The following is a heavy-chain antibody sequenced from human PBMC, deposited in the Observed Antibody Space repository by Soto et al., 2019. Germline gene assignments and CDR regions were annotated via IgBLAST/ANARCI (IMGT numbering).Heavy chain of an antibody. CDR1: GYSFTSYW. Sequence: RGESLKISCKGSGYSFTSYWISWVRQMPGKGLEWMGRIDPSDSYTNYSPSFQGHVTISADKSISTAYLQWSSLKASETAMYYCASLQYCSSTSCPLGYYGMDVWGQGTTVTVSS. V-gene: IGHV5-10-1*01. D-gene: IGHD2-2*01. J-gene: IGHJ6*02. CDR3: ASLQYCSSTSCPLGYYGMDV. CDR2: IDPSDSYT.